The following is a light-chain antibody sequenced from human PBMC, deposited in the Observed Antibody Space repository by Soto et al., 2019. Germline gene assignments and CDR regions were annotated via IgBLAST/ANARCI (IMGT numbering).Light chain of an antibody. CDR2: GAT. V-gene: IGKV3-15*01. CDR1: QTVRSS. CDR3: QQYNNWPPTWT. J-gene: IGKJ1*01. Sequence: DIVLTHSPVTLSLSLGECASLSCSASQTVRSSCLAWYHQKPGHAPRLLIHGATTRATGIPARFSGSGSGTEFTLTITSLQSEDSALYYCQQYNNWPPTWTFGQGTKVDIK.